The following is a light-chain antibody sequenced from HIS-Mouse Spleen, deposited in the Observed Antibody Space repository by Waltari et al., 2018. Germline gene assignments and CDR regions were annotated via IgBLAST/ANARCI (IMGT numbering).Light chain of an antibody. Sequence: QSALTQPRSVSGSPGQSVPISCTGPSSYVGCYNYVSCYQPHPGKAPKLMIYDVSQRPSGVPDRFSGSKSGNTASLTISGLQAEDEADYYCCSYAGSYTYVVFGGGTKLTVL. CDR2: DVS. CDR3: CSYAGSYTYVV. V-gene: IGLV2-11*01. J-gene: IGLJ2*01. CDR1: SSYVGCYNY.